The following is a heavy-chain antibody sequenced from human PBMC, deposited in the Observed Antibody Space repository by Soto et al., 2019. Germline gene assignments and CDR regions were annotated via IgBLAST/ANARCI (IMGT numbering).Heavy chain of an antibody. D-gene: IGHD6-6*01. CDR3: AKDRIAARRGGSGPGFYFDY. CDR2: ISGSGGST. CDR1: GFTFSSYA. V-gene: IGHV3-23*01. J-gene: IGHJ4*02. Sequence: EVQLLESGGGLVQPGWSLRLSCAASGFTFSSYAMSWVRQAPGKGLEWVSAISGSGGSTYYADSVKGRFTISRDNSKTTLYLQMSSVRAEDTAVYYWAKDRIAARRGGSGPGFYFDYWGQGPLVSVSS.